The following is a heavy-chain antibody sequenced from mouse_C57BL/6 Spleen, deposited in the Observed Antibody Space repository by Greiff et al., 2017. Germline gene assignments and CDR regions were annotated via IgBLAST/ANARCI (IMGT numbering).Heavy chain of an antibody. V-gene: IGHV1-72*01. CDR2: IDPNSGGT. CDR3: ARKEGYAMDY. Sequence: QVQLKQPGAELVKPGASVKLSCKASGYTFTSYWMHWVKQRPGRGLEWIGRIDPNSGGTKYNEKFKSKATLTVDKPSSTAYMQLSSLISEDSAVYYCARKEGYAMDYWGQGTSVTVSS. CDR1: GYTFTSYW. J-gene: IGHJ4*01.